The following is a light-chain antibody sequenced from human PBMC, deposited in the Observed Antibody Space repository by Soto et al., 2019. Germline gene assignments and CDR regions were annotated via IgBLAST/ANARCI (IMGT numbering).Light chain of an antibody. CDR1: QSLLHSNGYNY. Sequence: DIVMTQSPLSLRVSPGEPACIAGRSRQSLLHSNGYNYLDWYLQKPGQSPQLLIYLGSNRASGVPDRFSGSGSGTDFTLKISKVEAEDVGVYYCMQALQTWTFGQGTKVDIK. CDR3: MQALQTWT. J-gene: IGKJ1*01. V-gene: IGKV2-28*01. CDR2: LGS.